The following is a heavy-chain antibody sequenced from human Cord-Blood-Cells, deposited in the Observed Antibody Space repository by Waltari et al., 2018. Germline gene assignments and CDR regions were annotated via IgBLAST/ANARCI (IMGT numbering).Heavy chain of an antibody. CDR3: AGGGKVGNWFDP. D-gene: IGHD1-26*01. CDR2: MIPNSGNP. Sequence: QVQLVQSGAEVKKPGASVKVSCKASGYTFTSYDINWVRQATGQGLEWMGWMIPNSGNPGYAQKFQGRVTITRNTSISTAYMELSSLRSEDTAVYYCAGGGKVGNWFDPWGQGTLVTVSS. J-gene: IGHJ5*02. CDR1: GYTFTSYD. V-gene: IGHV1-8*03.